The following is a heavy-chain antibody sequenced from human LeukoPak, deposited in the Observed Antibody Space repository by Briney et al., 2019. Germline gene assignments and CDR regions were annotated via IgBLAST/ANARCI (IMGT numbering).Heavy chain of an antibody. CDR2: IKEDGSKK. V-gene: IGHV3-7*01. J-gene: IGHJ4*02. D-gene: IGHD2-8*01. CDR3: AKDGEWYS. Sequence: PGGSLRLSCAASGFTFNRAWMSWVRQTPEKRLEFVANIKEDGSKKYYVDSVKGRFTISRDNTKNSLYLQMDSLRVDDTDIYCCAKDGEWYSWGQGTMVTVSS. CDR1: GFTFNRAW.